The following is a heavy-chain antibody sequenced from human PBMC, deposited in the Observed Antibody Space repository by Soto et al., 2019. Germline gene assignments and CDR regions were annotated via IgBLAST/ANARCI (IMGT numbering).Heavy chain of an antibody. V-gene: IGHV4-34*01. J-gene: IGHJ5*02. CDR2: INHSGST. Sequence: SETLSLTCAVYGGAFIGYYCSFVRHPPWKWLEWIGEINHSGSTNYNPSLKSRVIISVDTSKNQFSLKLSSVTAADTAVYYCARSRYDFWSGYRKASFDPWGQGTLVTVSS. D-gene: IGHD3-3*01. CDR3: ARSRYDFWSGYRKASFDP. CDR1: GGAFIGYY.